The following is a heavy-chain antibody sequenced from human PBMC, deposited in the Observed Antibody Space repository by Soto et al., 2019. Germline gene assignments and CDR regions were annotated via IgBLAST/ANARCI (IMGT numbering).Heavy chain of an antibody. D-gene: IGHD3-10*01. CDR3: ATRIYGTYYFDY. CDR1: GDSISSSNW. Sequence: SETLSLTCAVSGDSISSSNWWSWVRQPPGKGLEWIGEIYHSGSTNYSPSLMSRVTISVDKSKNQFSLNLSSVTAADTAVYYCATRIYGTYYFDYWGQGALVTVSS. J-gene: IGHJ4*02. CDR2: IYHSGST. V-gene: IGHV4-4*02.